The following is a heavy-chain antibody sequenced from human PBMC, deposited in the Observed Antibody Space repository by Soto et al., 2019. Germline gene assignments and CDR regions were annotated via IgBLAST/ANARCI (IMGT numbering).Heavy chain of an antibody. CDR1: GASITYGAYS. Sequence: PSETLSLTCTVSGASITYGAYSWSWIRQTPGKGLEWIGYINHLETTFYNPSFESRLTLSIDRTKNQFSLNLKSMSAADRAVYFCARGGGFDSFDYWGQGILVTVLL. CDR2: INHLETT. D-gene: IGHD3-10*01. V-gene: IGHV4-30-2*01. CDR3: ARGGGFDSFDY. J-gene: IGHJ4*02.